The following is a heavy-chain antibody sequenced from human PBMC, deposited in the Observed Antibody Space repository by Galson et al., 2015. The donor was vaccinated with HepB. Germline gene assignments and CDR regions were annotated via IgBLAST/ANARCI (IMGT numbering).Heavy chain of an antibody. Sequence: SLRLSCAASGFPFNNAWMTWVRQAPGMGLEWVGRIRNKTDGETIDYAAPVKGRFTISRDDSKNRLYLQMNSLKPEDTAVYYCTTDVYYTTYWSWLDPWGQGTLVTVSS. CDR2: IRNKTDGETI. CDR1: GFPFNNAW. J-gene: IGHJ5*02. CDR3: TTDVYYTTYWSWLDP. D-gene: IGHD2-2*02. V-gene: IGHV3-15*05.